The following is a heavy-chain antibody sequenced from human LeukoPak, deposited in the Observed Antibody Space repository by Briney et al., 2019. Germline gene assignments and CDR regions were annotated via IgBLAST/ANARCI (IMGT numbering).Heavy chain of an antibody. CDR1: GITFSTYC. D-gene: IGHD2-21*01. Sequence: GGSVTLSCAASGITFSTYCMTCVRQAPGEGLEWVAYMRHGGSEQVHGDSVKGLFTISRDNTRNSPYPQMNRLTAEDRALYYCATDPHHSGGDGAFDIWGPGTTVTVSP. CDR3: ATDPHHSGGDGAFDI. V-gene: IGHV3-7*01. J-gene: IGHJ3*02. CDR2: MRHGGSEQ.